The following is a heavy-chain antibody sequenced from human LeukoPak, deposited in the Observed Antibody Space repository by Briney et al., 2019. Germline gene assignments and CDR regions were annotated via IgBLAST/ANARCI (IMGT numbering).Heavy chain of an antibody. CDR2: FDPEDGET. CDR1: GYTLTELS. Sequence: ASVKVSCKVSGYTLTELSMHWVRQAPGKGLEWMGGFDPEDGETIYAQKFQGRVTMTEDTSTDTAYMEQSSLRSEDTAVYYCATIAGTTKVMGVITHNWFDPWGQGTLVTVSS. V-gene: IGHV1-24*01. D-gene: IGHD3-10*01. J-gene: IGHJ5*02. CDR3: ATIAGTTKVMGVITHNWFDP.